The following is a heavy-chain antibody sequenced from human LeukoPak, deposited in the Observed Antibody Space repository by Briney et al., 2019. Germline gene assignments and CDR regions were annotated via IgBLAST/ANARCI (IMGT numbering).Heavy chain of an antibody. CDR3: ARDPPDSSESWFDP. CDR2: FDPEDGET. Sequence: GASVKVSCKVSGYTLTELSMHWVRQAPGKGLEWMGGFDPEDGETIYAQKFQGRVTMTEDTSTDTAYMELSSLRSEDTAVYYCARDPPDSSESWFDPWGQGTLVTVSS. D-gene: IGHD6-25*01. J-gene: IGHJ5*02. CDR1: GYTLTELS. V-gene: IGHV1-24*01.